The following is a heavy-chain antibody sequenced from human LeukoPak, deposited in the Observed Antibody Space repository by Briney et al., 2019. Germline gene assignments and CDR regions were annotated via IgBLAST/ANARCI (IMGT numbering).Heavy chain of an antibody. Sequence: PGGSLRLSCAASGFTFSSYDMSWVRQAPGKGLEWVSGISGSGDSTYYADSVKGRFTISRDNSKNTLYLQMNSLRAEDTGVYYCAKDRSCTNGVCHGDFDYSGQGTLVTVSS. CDR3: AKDRSCTNGVCHGDFDY. D-gene: IGHD2-8*01. J-gene: IGHJ4*02. CDR2: ISGSGDST. V-gene: IGHV3-23*01. CDR1: GFTFSSYD.